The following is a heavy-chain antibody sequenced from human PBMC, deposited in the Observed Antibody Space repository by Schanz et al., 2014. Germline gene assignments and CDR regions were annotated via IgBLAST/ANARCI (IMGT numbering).Heavy chain of an antibody. CDR1: GFTVSSDH. Sequence: QVQLVESGGGLVQPGGSLRLSCAVSGFTVSSDHMSWVRQAPGKGLEWVAVISYDGSNKYYADSVKGRFTISRDNSKNTLYLQMNTLRAEDTAVYYCARDRGYCSGGSCLTFDYWGQGTLVTVSS. V-gene: IGHV3-30-3*01. CDR2: ISYDGSNK. CDR3: ARDRGYCSGGSCLTFDY. J-gene: IGHJ4*02. D-gene: IGHD2-15*01.